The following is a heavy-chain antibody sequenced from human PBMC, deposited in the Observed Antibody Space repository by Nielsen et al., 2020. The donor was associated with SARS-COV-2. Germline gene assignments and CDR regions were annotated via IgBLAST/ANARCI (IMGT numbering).Heavy chain of an antibody. CDR3: ARFGRIVEVGGGATFPDVFDV. Sequence: GESLKISCAASGFTFSSYAMHWVRQAPGKGLEWVAVISYDGSNKYYADSVKGRFTISRDNSKNTLHLQMNSLRVEDTAVYFCARFGRIVEVGGGATFPDVFDVWGQGTMVTVSS. V-gene: IGHV3-30*04. CDR2: ISYDGSNK. J-gene: IGHJ3*01. D-gene: IGHD2-21*01. CDR1: GFTFSSYA.